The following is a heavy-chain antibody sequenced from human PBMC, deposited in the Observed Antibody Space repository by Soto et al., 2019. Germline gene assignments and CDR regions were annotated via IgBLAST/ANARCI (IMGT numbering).Heavy chain of an antibody. CDR1: GFTFTNAW. V-gene: IGHV3-15*07. J-gene: IGHJ4*02. Sequence: GGSLRLSCAASGFTFTNAWMNWVRQAPGKGLEWVGRLKSKADGGTTDYAAPVKGRFTISRADSEDTLYLQMNSLKTEDTAVYYCTTEAASSSWSYFWGQGTLVTVSS. CDR2: LKSKADGGTT. D-gene: IGHD6-13*01. CDR3: TTEAASSSWSYF.